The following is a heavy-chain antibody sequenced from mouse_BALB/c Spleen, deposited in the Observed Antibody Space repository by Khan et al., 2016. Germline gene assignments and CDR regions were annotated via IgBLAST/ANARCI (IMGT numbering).Heavy chain of an antibody. D-gene: IGHD1-1*01. J-gene: IGHJ3*01. CDR1: GFAFSRYW. V-gene: IGHV4-1*02. Sequence: EVKLPESGGGLVHPGGSLTLSCAASGFAFSRYWMSWVRQAPGKGLEWMGEIIPDSYTINYTPSLKDKFIISRDNAKNTLYLQMSKVSSEDTAPSYCARAGYYGYLAYWGQGTLVTVSA. CDR2: IIPDSYTI. CDR3: ARAGYYGYLAY.